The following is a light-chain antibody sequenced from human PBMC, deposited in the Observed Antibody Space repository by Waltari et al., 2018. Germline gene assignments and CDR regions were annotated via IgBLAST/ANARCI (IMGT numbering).Light chain of an antibody. J-gene: IGKJ5*01. V-gene: IGKV1-5*03. CDR1: QSISNW. CDR3: QQYNSYSIT. CDR2: KAS. Sequence: DIQMTQSPSTLSASVGDRVTITCRANQSISNWLAWYQQKPGKAPKPLIYKASNIERGVPSRFSSSGSGTEFILTITSMQPDDFATSYCQQYNSYSITFGQGTRLEIK.